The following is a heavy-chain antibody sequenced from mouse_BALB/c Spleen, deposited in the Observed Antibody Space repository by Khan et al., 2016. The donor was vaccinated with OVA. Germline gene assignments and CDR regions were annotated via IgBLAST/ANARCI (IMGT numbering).Heavy chain of an antibody. Sequence: EVQLQQSGPEVVKPGASVKMSCKASGYTFTSYVMHWVKQKPGQGLEWIGYIYPFNDATKFNEKFNGKATLTSDKSSSTAYMELSSLTSEASAVYYCARVGSYYVSFVYWGQGTLVTVSA. CDR3: ARVGSYYVSFVY. V-gene: IGHV1S136*01. D-gene: IGHD1-1*01. CDR1: GYTFTSYV. CDR2: IYPFNDAT. J-gene: IGHJ3*01.